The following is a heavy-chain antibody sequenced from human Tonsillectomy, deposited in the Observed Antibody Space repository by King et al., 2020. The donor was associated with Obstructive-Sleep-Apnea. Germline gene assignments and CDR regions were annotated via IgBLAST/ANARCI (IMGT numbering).Heavy chain of an antibody. V-gene: IGHV1-2*02. J-gene: IGHJ2*01. Sequence: VQLVQSGAEVKKPGASVKVSCTASGYIFTDYYVHWVRQAPGQGLEWMGWMNPNSGGTNYAQKFQGRVTMTRDTSISTAYMWLSRLRSDDTAVYYCARGEGSRGPTSYFDLWGRGTLVSVSS. CDR1: GYIFTDYY. CDR2: MNPNSGGT. CDR3: ARGEGSRGPTSYFDL. D-gene: IGHD3-10*01.